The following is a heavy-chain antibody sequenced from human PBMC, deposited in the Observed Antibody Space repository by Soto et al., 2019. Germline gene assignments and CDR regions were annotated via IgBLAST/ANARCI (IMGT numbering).Heavy chain of an antibody. CDR2: IYYSGST. J-gene: IGHJ4*02. CDR3: ARGTWLHEDLDY. V-gene: IGHV4-59*01. Sequence: SETLSLTCTVSGGSISSYYWSWIRQPPGKGLEWIGYIYYSGSTNYNPSLKSRVTISVDTSKNQFSLKLSSVTAADTAVYYCARGTWLHEDLDYWGQGTLVTVSS. D-gene: IGHD5-12*01. CDR1: GGSISSYY.